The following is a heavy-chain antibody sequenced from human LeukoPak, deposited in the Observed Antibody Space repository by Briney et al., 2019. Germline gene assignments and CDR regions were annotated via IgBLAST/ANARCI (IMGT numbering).Heavy chain of an antibody. V-gene: IGHV4-31*03. CDR3: ARGLGGVATPNEVDY. CDR1: GGSISSGGYY. Sequence: TLSLTCTVSGGSISSGGYYWRWIRQHPGKGLEWIGYIYYSGSTYYNPSLKSRVTISVDTSKNQFSLKLSSVTAADTAVYYCARGLGGVATPNEVDYWGQGTLVTVSS. D-gene: IGHD5-12*01. CDR2: IYYSGST. J-gene: IGHJ4*02.